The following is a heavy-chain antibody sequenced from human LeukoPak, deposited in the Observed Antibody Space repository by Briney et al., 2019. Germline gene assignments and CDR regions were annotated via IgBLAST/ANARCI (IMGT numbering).Heavy chain of an antibody. CDR2: ISSSSSTI. CDR3: AREYSSSSGRAFDI. D-gene: IGHD6-6*01. CDR1: GFTFSSYS. V-gene: IGHV3-48*02. Sequence: PGGSLRLSCAASGFTFSSYSMNWVRQAPGKGLEWVSYISSSSSTIYYADSVKGRFTISRDNAKNSLYLQMNSLRDEDTAVYYCAREYSSSSGRAFDIWGQGTMVTVSS. J-gene: IGHJ3*02.